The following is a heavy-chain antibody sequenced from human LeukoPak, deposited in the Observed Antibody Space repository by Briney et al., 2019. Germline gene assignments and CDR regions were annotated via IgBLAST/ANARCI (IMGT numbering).Heavy chain of an antibody. Sequence: GGSLRLSCIGSGFSFGDYAMTWFRQAPGKGLEWVGFIRNKAYGGTTEYAASVKGRFSISRDDSKSIAYLQMNSLKTEDTAVYYCTRAGYYYDSSGPWDYWGQGTLVTVSS. D-gene: IGHD3-22*01. V-gene: IGHV3-49*03. J-gene: IGHJ4*02. CDR1: GFSFGDYA. CDR3: TRAGYYYDSSGPWDY. CDR2: IRNKAYGGTT.